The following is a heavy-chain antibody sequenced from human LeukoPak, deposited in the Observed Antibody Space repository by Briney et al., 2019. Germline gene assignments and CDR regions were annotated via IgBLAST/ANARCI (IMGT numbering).Heavy chain of an antibody. D-gene: IGHD3-22*01. CDR1: GYSFTGYY. V-gene: IGHV1-2*02. J-gene: IGHJ4*02. CDR3: ARVITPYYYDSSGYLSSPFDY. CDR2: INPNSGGT. Sequence: ASVKVSCKASGYSFTGYYMHWVRQAPGQGLEWMGWINPNSGGTNYAQKFQGRVTMTRDTSISTAYMELSRLRSDDTAVYYCARVITPYYYDSSGYLSSPFDYWGQGTLVTVSS.